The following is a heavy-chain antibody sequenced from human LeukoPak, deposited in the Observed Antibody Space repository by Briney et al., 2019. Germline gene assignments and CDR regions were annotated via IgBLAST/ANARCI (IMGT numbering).Heavy chain of an antibody. D-gene: IGHD3-10*01. Sequence: GESLKISCEGSGYNFNNHWIGWVRQKPGKGLEWMGLIYPGDSDTKYSPSFEGHVTMSVDKSIGAAYLEWSSLNVSDAAMYYCARGSGSSSWLDPWGQGILVTVSP. CDR3: ARGSGSSSWLDP. CDR2: IYPGDSDT. CDR1: GYNFNNHW. V-gene: IGHV5-51*01. J-gene: IGHJ5*02.